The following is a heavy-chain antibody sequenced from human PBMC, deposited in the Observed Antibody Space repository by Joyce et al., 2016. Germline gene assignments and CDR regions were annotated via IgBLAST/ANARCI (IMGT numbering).Heavy chain of an antibody. CDR1: GLSFSTTW. CDR2: IQSDGARI. D-gene: IGHD5-18*01. V-gene: IGHV3-74*01. CDR3: AGDSYYKLAV. Sequence: EVQLVESGGGLVQPGGSLRLSCVASGLSFSTTWMHWVRQAPGKGLVWVSHIQSDGARITYADSVKGRFTISRDNAKNTVYLQMNNLRGEDTAVYFCAGDSYYKLAVWGTGTPVTVSS. J-gene: IGHJ6*04.